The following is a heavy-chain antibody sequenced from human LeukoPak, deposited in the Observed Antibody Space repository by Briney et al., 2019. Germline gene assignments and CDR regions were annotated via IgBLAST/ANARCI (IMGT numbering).Heavy chain of an antibody. V-gene: IGHV3-74*01. CDR2: INGVGTAT. D-gene: IGHD2/OR15-2a*01. Sequence: GGSLRLSCAASGFTFNEFWMFWVRHVPGKGLMWVSRINGVGTATTYADTVKGRFTISRDNAKKTLYLQMNGLRDEDTAIYYCTRDLRNKGLDPWGQGTLVTVS. CDR3: TRDLRNKGLDP. CDR1: GFTFNEFW. J-gene: IGHJ5*02.